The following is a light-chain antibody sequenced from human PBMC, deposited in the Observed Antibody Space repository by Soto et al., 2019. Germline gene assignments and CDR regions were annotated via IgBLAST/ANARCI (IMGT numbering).Light chain of an antibody. CDR2: GAS. CDR1: QSVTTN. CDR3: QKRSNWPPALS. J-gene: IGKJ4*01. Sequence: DIVMTQSPATLSVSPGERVTFSCRASQSVTTNLAWYQQRPGQAPRLLIYGASTRATGIPARFSGSGSGTDFTLTISSLEPEDFAVYYCQKRSNWPPALSFGGGTKVDI. V-gene: IGKV3-15*01.